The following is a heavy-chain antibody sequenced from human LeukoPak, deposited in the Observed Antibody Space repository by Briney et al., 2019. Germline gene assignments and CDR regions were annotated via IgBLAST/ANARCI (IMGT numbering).Heavy chain of an antibody. D-gene: IGHD6-6*01. CDR3: AKDEGGYSSSSNTQEYNWFDP. CDR1: GRTFNNNA. CDR2: ISGSGVTT. V-gene: IGHV3-23*01. Sequence: GGSLRLSCAASGRTFNNNAMSWVRQAPGKGLEWVSSISGSGVTTYYVGSVKGRFTVSRDNSKSTLYLQMNSLRAEDTAVYYCAKDEGGYSSSSNTQEYNWFDPWGQGTLVTVSS. J-gene: IGHJ5*02.